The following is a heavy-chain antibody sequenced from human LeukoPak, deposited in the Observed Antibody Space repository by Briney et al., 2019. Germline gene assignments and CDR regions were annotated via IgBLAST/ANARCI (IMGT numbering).Heavy chain of an antibody. D-gene: IGHD6-13*01. CDR3: ARSIAAQRSAFDI. CDR1: GFTFSSYS. CDR2: ISSSSSYI. V-gene: IGHV3-21*01. J-gene: IGHJ3*02. Sequence: PGGSLRLSCAASGFTFSSYSMNWVRQAPGKGLEWVSSISSSSSYIYYADSVKGRFTISRDNAKNSLYLQMNSLRAEDTAVYYCARSIAAQRSAFDIWGQGTMVTVSS.